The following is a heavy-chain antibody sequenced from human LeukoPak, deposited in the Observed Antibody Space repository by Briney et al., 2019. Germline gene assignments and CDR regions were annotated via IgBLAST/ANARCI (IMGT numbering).Heavy chain of an antibody. D-gene: IGHD3-3*01. CDR2: IYYSGST. CDR1: GGSVSSYH. J-gene: IGHJ3*02. V-gene: IGHV4-59*02. CDR3: ARDGGGTIFGVVTMGAFDI. Sequence: SETLSLTCTVSGGSVSSYHWSWIRQPPGKGLEWIGYIYYSGSTNYNPSLKSRVTISVDTSKNQFSLKLSSVTAADTAVYYCARDGGGTIFGVVTMGAFDIWGQGTMVTVSS.